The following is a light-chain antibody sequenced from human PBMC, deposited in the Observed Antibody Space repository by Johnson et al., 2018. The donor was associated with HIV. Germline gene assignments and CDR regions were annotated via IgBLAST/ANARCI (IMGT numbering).Light chain of an antibody. CDR1: SSNIGNNY. J-gene: IGLJ1*01. Sequence: QSILTQPPSVSAAPGQKVTISCSGSSSNIGNNYVSWYQQVPGTAPKLLIYESNQRPSGIPDRFSGSKSGTSATLGITGLQTVDEADYYCGTWDSSLSAYVFGTGTKVTVL. CDR3: GTWDSSLSAYV. CDR2: ESN. V-gene: IGLV1-51*02.